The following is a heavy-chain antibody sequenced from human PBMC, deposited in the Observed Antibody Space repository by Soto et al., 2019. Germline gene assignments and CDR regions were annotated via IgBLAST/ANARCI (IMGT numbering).Heavy chain of an antibody. Sequence: DVQLVEAGGGLVQPGGSLRLSCAAFGFTFSSYEINWVRQAPGKGLEWVSYISSGGRTTYYADSVKGRFTISRDNAKNSLFLQMNSLRAEDTAVYYCARVGRRWLQYDYDYWGQGTLVTVSS. CDR2: ISSGGRTT. CDR1: GFTFSSYE. CDR3: ARVGRRWLQYDYDY. V-gene: IGHV3-48*03. J-gene: IGHJ4*02. D-gene: IGHD3-16*01.